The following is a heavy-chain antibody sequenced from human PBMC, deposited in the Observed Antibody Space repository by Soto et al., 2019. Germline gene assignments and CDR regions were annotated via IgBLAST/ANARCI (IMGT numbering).Heavy chain of an antibody. CDR3: ATYTAFAKYYFDY. J-gene: IGHJ4*02. D-gene: IGHD3-16*01. Sequence: PSETLSLTCTVPGGSISSSSYYWGWIRQPPGKGLEWIGYIYPSGTIFYNPSLNSRVTISADTSNNQFSLKLTSVTAADTAVYFCATYTAFAKYYFDYWGRGTLVTVSS. CDR2: IYPSGTI. CDR1: GGSISSSSYY. V-gene: IGHV4-61*05.